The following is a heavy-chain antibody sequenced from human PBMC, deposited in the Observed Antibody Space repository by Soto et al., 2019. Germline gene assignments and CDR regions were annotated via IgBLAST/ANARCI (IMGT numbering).Heavy chain of an antibody. CDR2: IFPNVGTA. D-gene: IGHD3-22*01. CDR1: GGSFSTNE. V-gene: IGHV1-69*01. Sequence: QVHLEQSGAEVRKPGTSVKVSCKASGGSFSTNEIDWVRQAPGQGLEWMGRIFPNVGTADYAQKFQGRLTIIADASTSTVYMALSRLTSADTAVYFCARARYSRRWGTLDRWGQGTQVAVSS. CDR3: ARARYSRRWGTLDR. J-gene: IGHJ1*01.